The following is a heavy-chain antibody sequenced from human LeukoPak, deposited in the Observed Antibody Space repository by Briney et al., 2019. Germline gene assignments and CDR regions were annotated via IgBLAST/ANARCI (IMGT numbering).Heavy chain of an antibody. CDR1: GFTFSSYW. V-gene: IGHV3-7*01. CDR3: ASEYYYGSGGYYMDV. Sequence: GGSLRLSCAASGFTFSSYWMSWVRQAPGKGLEWVANIKHDGSEKYYVDSVKGRFTISRDNAKNSPYLQMNSLGAEDTAVYYCASEYYYGSGGYYMDVWGKGTTVTISS. D-gene: IGHD3-10*01. J-gene: IGHJ6*03. CDR2: IKHDGSEK.